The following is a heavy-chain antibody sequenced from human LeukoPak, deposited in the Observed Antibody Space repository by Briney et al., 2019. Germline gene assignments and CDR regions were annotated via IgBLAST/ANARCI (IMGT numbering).Heavy chain of an antibody. CDR3: ARLLGYCSGGSCLNWFDP. V-gene: IGHV4-4*07. Sequence: SETLSLTCTVPGGSISSYYWSWIRQPAGKGLEWIGRIYTSGGANYNPSLKSRVTMSVDTSKNQFSLKLSSVPAADTAVYYCARLLGYCSGGSCLNWFDPWGQGTLVTVSS. J-gene: IGHJ5*02. CDR2: IYTSGGA. D-gene: IGHD2-15*01. CDR1: GGSISSYY.